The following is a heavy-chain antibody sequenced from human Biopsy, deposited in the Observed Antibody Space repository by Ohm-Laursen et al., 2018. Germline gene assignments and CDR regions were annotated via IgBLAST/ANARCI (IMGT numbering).Heavy chain of an antibody. J-gene: IGHJ4*02. V-gene: IGHV4-34*01. CDR2: INHSGST. CDR3: ARTYDYDSSAYYYAY. D-gene: IGHD3-22*01. CDR1: GESFNGYY. Sequence: SETLSLTCAVYGESFNGYYWSWIRQPPNKGLEWIGEINHSGSTSYNPSLRSRATVSVDTSKNQFSLRLSSVTAADTAIYYCARTYDYDSSAYYYAYWGQGTLVTVSS.